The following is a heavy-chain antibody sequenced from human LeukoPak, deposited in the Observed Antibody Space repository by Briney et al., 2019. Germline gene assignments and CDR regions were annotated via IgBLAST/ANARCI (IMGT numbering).Heavy chain of an antibody. D-gene: IGHD2-21*02. J-gene: IGHJ4*02. Sequence: GGSLRPSCAASGFTVSSNYMSWVRQAPGKGLEWVSVIYSGGSTYYADSVKGRFTISRDNSKNTLYLQMNSLRAEDTAVYYCARFEGDPFDYWGQGTLVTVSS. V-gene: IGHV3-66*01. CDR3: ARFEGDPFDY. CDR2: IYSGGST. CDR1: GFTVSSNY.